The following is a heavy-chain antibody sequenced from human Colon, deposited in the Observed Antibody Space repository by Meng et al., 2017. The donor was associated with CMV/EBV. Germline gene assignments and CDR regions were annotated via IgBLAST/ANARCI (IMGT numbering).Heavy chain of an antibody. V-gene: IGHV4-39*07. CDR2: IYYSGST. CDR1: GGSISSSSYY. Sequence: SETLSLTCTASGGSISSSSYYWGWIRQPPGKGLEWIGSIYYSGSTYYNPSLKSRVTISVDTSKNQFSLKLSSVTAADTAVYYCARDDIVVVPAAMEYYYYGMDVWGQGTTVTVSS. D-gene: IGHD2-2*01. CDR3: ARDDIVVVPAAMEYYYYGMDV. J-gene: IGHJ6*02.